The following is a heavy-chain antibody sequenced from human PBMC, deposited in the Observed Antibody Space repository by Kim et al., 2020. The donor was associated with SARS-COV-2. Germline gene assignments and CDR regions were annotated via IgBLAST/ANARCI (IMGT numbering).Heavy chain of an antibody. V-gene: IGHV3-23*01. CDR1: EFPFNTYA. Sequence: GGSLRLSCAASEFPFNTYAMSWVRQAPERGLEWVSTISDSGVTTFYADSVKGRFTISRDNSKNTLFLHMNSLRVEDTAVYYCTGSRGGLRFHSFDYWGQGTLVTVSS. CDR2: ISDSGVTT. CDR3: TGSRGGLRFHSFDY. J-gene: IGHJ4*02. D-gene: IGHD5-12*01.